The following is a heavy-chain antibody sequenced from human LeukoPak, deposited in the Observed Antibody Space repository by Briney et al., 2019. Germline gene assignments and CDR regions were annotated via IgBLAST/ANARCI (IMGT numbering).Heavy chain of an antibody. J-gene: IGHJ3*02. V-gene: IGHV1-46*01. CDR2: INPSGGST. CDR3: ARDSPDQYSSPWGNAFDI. D-gene: IGHD6-6*01. CDR1: GYTFTSYY. Sequence: ASVKVSCKASGYTFTSYYVHWVRQAPGQGLEWMGIINPSGGSTSYAQKFQGRVTMTRDTSTSTVYMELSSLRSEDTAVYYCARDSPDQYSSPWGNAFDIWGQGTMVTVSS.